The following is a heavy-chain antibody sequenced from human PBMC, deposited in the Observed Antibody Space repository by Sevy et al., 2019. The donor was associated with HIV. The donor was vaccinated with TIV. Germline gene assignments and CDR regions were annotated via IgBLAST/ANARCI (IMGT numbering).Heavy chain of an antibody. Sequence: SETLSLTCTVSGGSISSYYWSWIRQPPGKGLEWIGYIYYSGSTNYNPSLKSRVTISVDTSKNQFSLKLSSVTAADTAMYYCARHPRRWIAARWGEYYYYGMDVWGQGTTVTVSS. CDR3: ARHPRRWIAARWGEYYYYGMDV. CDR2: IYYSGST. CDR1: GGSISSYY. V-gene: IGHV4-59*01. J-gene: IGHJ6*02. D-gene: IGHD6-6*01.